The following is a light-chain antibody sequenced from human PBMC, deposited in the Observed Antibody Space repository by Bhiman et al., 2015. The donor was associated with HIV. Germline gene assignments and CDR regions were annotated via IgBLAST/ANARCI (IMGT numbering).Light chain of an antibody. CDR1: NIGSKS. V-gene: IGLV3-21*04. CDR3: GTWDSSLSCWV. J-gene: IGLJ3*02. CDR2: YDS. Sequence: VLTQPPSVSVAPGKTATITCGGNNIGSKSVHWYQQKPGQAPVLVIYYDSDRPSGIPERFSGSNSGNTATLTISRVEAGNEADYYCGTWDSSLSCWVFGGGTKLTVL.